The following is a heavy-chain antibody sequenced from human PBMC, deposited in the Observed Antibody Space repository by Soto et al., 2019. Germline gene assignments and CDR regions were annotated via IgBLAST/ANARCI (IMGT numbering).Heavy chain of an antibody. V-gene: IGHV4-4*02. D-gene: IGHD2-15*01. J-gene: IGHJ4*02. Sequence: QVQPQQSGPRLARPSGTLSLTCVVSGGSISSTNWWTWVRQTPGKGLEWIGEIYHTGSTNYNPSPPNTATIPLDKSNNHFALNLTSVTAADTAVYYCATLPPRIVVVVLPIPSWGQGTLVTVSS. CDR2: IYHTGST. CDR1: GGSISSTNW. CDR3: ATLPPRIVVVVLPIPS.